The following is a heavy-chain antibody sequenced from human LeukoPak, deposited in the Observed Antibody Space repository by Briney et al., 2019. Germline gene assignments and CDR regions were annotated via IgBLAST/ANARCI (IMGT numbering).Heavy chain of an antibody. J-gene: IGHJ4*02. CDR1: GGSISSGDYY. V-gene: IGHV4-30-2*03. CDR2: IYYSGST. D-gene: IGHD3-3*01. CDR3: ARQLRFLEWLRLFDY. Sequence: SQTLSLTCTVSGGSISSGDYYWSWIRQPPGKGLEWIGSIYYSGSTYYNPSLKSRVTISVDTSKNQFSLKLSSVTAADTAVYYCARQLRFLEWLRLFDYWGQGTLVTVSS.